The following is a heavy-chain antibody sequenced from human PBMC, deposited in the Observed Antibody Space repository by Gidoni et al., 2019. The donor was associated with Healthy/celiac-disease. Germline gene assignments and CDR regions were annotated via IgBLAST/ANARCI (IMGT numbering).Heavy chain of an antibody. CDR1: GGSISSYY. J-gene: IGHJ5*02. Sequence: QVQLQESGPGLVKPSETLSLTCPVSGGSISSYYWSWIRQPPGKGLEWIGYIYYSGSTNYNPSLKSRVTISVDTSKNQFSLKLSSVTAADTAVYYCARIMRHIVVVTAIPGWFDPWGQGTLVTVSS. V-gene: IGHV4-59*01. CDR2: IYYSGST. CDR3: ARIMRHIVVVTAIPGWFDP. D-gene: IGHD2-21*02.